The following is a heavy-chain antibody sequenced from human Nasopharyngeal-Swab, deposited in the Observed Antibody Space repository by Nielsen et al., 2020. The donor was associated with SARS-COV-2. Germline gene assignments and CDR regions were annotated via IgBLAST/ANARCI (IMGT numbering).Heavy chain of an antibody. V-gene: IGHV3-9*01. J-gene: IGHJ5*02. Sequence: GGSLRLSCAASGFTFDDYAMHWVRQAPGKGLEWVSGISWNGGYIGYADSVKGRFTISRDNAKNSLYLQMNSLRAEDTALYYCATVYCTNGVCYKGRFDPWGQGTLVTVSS. CDR2: ISWNGGYI. D-gene: IGHD2-8*01. CDR3: ATVYCTNGVCYKGRFDP. CDR1: GFTFDDYA.